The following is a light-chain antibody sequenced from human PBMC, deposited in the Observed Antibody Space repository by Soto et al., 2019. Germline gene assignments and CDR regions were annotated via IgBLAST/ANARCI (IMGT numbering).Light chain of an antibody. V-gene: IGKV3-20*01. CDR1: QSVSSNY. CDR2: GAS. CDR3: QQYVSTLWT. Sequence: IVLTQSPGTLSLSPGERATLSCRASQSVSSNYLAWYQQKPGQAPRLLIYGASIRVTGIPDRFSGSGSGTDFTLTISRLEPEDFAVYHCQQYVSTLWTFGQGTKVEIK. J-gene: IGKJ1*01.